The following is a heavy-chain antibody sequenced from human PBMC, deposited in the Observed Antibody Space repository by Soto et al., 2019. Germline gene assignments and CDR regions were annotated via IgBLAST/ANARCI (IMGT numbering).Heavy chain of an antibody. D-gene: IGHD3-9*01. CDR1: GVSFSGYY. V-gene: IGHV4-34*01. CDR3: ARGYDILTGYSTPFDY. CDR2: INHSGST. J-gene: IGHJ4*02. Sequence: SETLSLTCAVYGVSFSGYYWSWIRQPPGKGLEWIGEINHSGSTNYNPYLKSRVTITVDTSKNQFSLKLSSVTAADTAVYYCARGYDILTGYSTPFDYWGQGTLVTVSS.